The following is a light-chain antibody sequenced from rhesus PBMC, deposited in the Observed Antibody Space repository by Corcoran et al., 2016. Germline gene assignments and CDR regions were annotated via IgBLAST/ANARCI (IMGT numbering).Light chain of an antibody. CDR2: AAS. J-gene: IGKJ1*01. Sequence: DIQMTQSPSALSASVGDRVTISCRASQNIYSNLAWYQQKQGKAPKLLIYAASSLKTGIPSRFSGSGSGTDFTLTISSLQPEDSAAYYCQHYYDNPWTFGQGTKVEIK. CDR1: QNIYSN. V-gene: IGKV1S17*01. CDR3: QHYYDNPWT.